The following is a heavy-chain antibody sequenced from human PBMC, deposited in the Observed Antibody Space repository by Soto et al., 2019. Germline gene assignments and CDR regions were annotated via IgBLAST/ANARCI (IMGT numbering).Heavy chain of an antibody. CDR1: GGTFSSYT. J-gene: IGHJ3*02. Sequence: QVQLVQSGAEVKKPGSSVKVSCKASGGTFSSYTISWVRQAPGQGLEWMGRIIPILGIANYAQKFQGRVTITADKSTSTAYMELSSLRSEDTAVYYCARVGYYYDSSGHDRGDAGAFDIWGQGTMVTVSS. V-gene: IGHV1-69*02. CDR2: IIPILGIA. CDR3: ARVGYYYDSSGHDRGDAGAFDI. D-gene: IGHD3-22*01.